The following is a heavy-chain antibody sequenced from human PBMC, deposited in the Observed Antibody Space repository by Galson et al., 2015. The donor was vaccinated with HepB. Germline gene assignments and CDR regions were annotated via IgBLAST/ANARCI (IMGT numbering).Heavy chain of an antibody. V-gene: IGHV1-18*04. CDR1: GYTFTDFG. D-gene: IGHD1-26*01. Sequence: SVKVSCKASGYTFTDFGISWVRQAPGQGLEWLGWISAYNGNKNYAQKFQGRVTMTRDTSISTAYMELSRLRSDDTAVYYCARVSKWELPYDYWGQGTLVTVSS. J-gene: IGHJ4*02. CDR3: ARVSKWELPYDY. CDR2: ISAYNGNK.